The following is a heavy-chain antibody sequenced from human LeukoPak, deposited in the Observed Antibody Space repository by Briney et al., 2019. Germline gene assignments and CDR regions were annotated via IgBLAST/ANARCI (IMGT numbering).Heavy chain of an antibody. Sequence: ASVKVSCKASGGTFSSYAISWVRQAPGQGLEWMGGIIPIFGTANYAQKFQGRVTITADESTSTAYMELSSLRSEDTAVYYCARGIQLWYTIHYFDYWGQGTLVTVSS. D-gene: IGHD5-18*01. CDR1: GGTFSSYA. V-gene: IGHV1-69*13. J-gene: IGHJ4*02. CDR2: IIPIFGTA. CDR3: ARGIQLWYTIHYFDY.